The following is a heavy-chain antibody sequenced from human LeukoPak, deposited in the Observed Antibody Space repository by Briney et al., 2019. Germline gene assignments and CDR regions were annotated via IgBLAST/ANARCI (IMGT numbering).Heavy chain of an antibody. CDR2: IYYSGST. D-gene: IGHD3-3*01. V-gene: IGHV4-59*01. Sequence: SETLSLTCTVSGGSISSYYWSWIRQPPGKGLEWIGYIYYSGSTNYNPSLKSRVTISVDTSKSQFSLKLSSVTAADTAVYYCARAGTDYDFWSGYRNWFDPWGQGTLVTVSS. J-gene: IGHJ5*02. CDR1: GGSISSYY. CDR3: ARAGTDYDFWSGYRNWFDP.